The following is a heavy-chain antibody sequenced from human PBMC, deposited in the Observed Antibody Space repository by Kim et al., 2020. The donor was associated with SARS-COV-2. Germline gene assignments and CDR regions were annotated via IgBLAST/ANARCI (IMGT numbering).Heavy chain of an antibody. J-gene: IGHJ6*02. CDR1: GFTFSDYY. V-gene: IGHV3-11*01. D-gene: IGHD5-18*01. CDR2: ISSSGSTI. CDR3: ARVAMVRAYYYGMDV. Sequence: GGSLRLSCAASGFTFSDYYMSWIHQAPGKGLEWVSYISSSGSTIYYADSVKGRFTISRDNAKNSLYLQMNSLRAEDTAVYYCARVAMVRAYYYGMDVWGQGTTVTVSS.